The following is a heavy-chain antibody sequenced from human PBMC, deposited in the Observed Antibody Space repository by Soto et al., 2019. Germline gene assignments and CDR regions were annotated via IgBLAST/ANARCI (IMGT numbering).Heavy chain of an antibody. Sequence: ASVKVSCKASGYTFICYYMHWVRQAPGQGLEWMGWINPNTGVTIYEQKFQGRVTMTRDTSISTAYMELSRLRSDDTAVYYCARDAGYGSSSLFDYWGQGTLVTVSS. D-gene: IGHD6-6*01. J-gene: IGHJ4*02. V-gene: IGHV1-2*02. CDR3: ARDAGYGSSSLFDY. CDR1: GYTFICYY. CDR2: INPNTGVT.